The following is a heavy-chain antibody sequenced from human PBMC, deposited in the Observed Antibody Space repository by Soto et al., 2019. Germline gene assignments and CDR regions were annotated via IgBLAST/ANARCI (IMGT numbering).Heavy chain of an antibody. J-gene: IGHJ4*02. V-gene: IGHV4-30-4*01. CDR3: ARSPKGLGNFDY. CDR1: GASISIGGAYY. D-gene: IGHD3-10*01. CDR2: IHYSGST. Sequence: PSETLSLTCAVSGASISIGGAYYWSWIRQSPGKGLEWIGYIHYSGSTYYNSSLKSRVTMSVDTAKNRFSLKVSSVTAADTAVYYCARSPKGLGNFDYWGQGTLVTVSS.